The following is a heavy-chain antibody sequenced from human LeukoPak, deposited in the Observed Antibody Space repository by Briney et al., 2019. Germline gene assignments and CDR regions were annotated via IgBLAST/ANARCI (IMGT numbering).Heavy chain of an antibody. CDR2: IYYSGGT. CDR1: DGSITTYY. J-gene: IGHJ6*02. V-gene: IGHV4-59*12. Sequence: PSETLSLTCTVSDGSITTYYWSWIRQPPGKGLECLGYIYYSGGTNYNPSLKSRVTMSVDTSKNQFSLKLSSVTAAGTAVYYCASHTYYYGSGSWSYGMDVWGQGTTVTVSS. D-gene: IGHD3-10*01. CDR3: ASHTYYYGSGSWSYGMDV.